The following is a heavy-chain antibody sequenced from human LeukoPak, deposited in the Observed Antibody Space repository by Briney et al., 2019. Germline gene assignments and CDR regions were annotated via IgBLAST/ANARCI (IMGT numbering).Heavy chain of an antibody. J-gene: IGHJ5*02. Sequence: GESLKISCKGSGYSFTSYWIGWVRQMPGKGLEWMGIIYPGDSDTRYSPSFQGQVTISADKSISTAYLQWSSLKASDTAMYYCARVGQIGSSWYNWFDPWGRGTLVTVSS. D-gene: IGHD6-13*01. V-gene: IGHV5-51*01. CDR1: GYSFTSYW. CDR2: IYPGDSDT. CDR3: ARVGQIGSSWYNWFDP.